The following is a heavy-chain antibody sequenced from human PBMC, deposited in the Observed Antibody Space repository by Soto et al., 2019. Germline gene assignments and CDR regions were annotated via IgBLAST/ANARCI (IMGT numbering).Heavy chain of an antibody. D-gene: IGHD2-21*02. V-gene: IGHV4-31*03. CDR1: GGSISSGGYY. Sequence: QVQLQESGPGLVKPSQTLSLTCIVSGGSISSGGYYWSWIRQHPGKGLEWIGYIYYSGSTYYNPSLKSRVTISGDSSKNQFSLKLSSVTAADTAVYYCAGGTYCGGDCYSREFDYWGQGTLVTVSS. CDR2: IYYSGST. J-gene: IGHJ4*02. CDR3: AGGTYCGGDCYSREFDY.